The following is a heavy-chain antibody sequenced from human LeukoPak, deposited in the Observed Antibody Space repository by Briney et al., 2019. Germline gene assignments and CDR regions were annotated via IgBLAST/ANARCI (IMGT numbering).Heavy chain of an antibody. V-gene: IGHV3-73*01. CDR3: TRQIAVAHDWFDP. CDR1: GLTFSGSA. D-gene: IGHD6-19*01. J-gene: IGHJ5*02. CDR2: IRSKANSYAT. Sequence: GGSLRLSCAASGLTFSGSAMHWVRQASGKGLEWVGRIRSKANSYATAYAASVKGRFTISRDDSKNTAYLQMNSLKTEDTAVYYCTRQIAVAHDWFDPWGQGTLVTVSS.